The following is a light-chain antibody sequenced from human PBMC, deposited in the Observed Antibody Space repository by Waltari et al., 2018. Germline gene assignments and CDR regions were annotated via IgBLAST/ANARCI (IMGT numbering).Light chain of an antibody. Sequence: QSVLTQPASASGTPGQRVTIPCAGGDSDTGRNYVYWYQQFPGPAPKLLIYKNDQRPSGVPDRFSGSKSGTSASLAISGLRSEDEAEYSCATWDESLGAIFGGGTKLTVV. CDR1: DSDTGRNY. J-gene: IGLJ2*01. V-gene: IGLV1-47*01. CDR2: KND. CDR3: ATWDESLGAI.